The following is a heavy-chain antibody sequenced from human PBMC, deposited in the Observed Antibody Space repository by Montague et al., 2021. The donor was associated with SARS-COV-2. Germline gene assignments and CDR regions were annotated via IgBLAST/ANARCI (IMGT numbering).Heavy chain of an antibody. D-gene: IGHD1-26*01. CDR2: IFGGGST. Sequence: SLRLSCAASGFAVSRNYMGWVRQAPGKDLEWVSIIFGGGSTNYADSVKGRFTISRDFSQNTLYLQMNSLRAEDTAVYYCAKGGTSYFYGMDVWGQGTTVAVSS. V-gene: IGHV3-66*01. CDR1: GFAVSRNY. CDR3: AKGGTSYFYGMDV. J-gene: IGHJ6*02.